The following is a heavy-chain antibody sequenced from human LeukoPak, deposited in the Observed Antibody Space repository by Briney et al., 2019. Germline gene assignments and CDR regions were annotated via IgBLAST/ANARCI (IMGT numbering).Heavy chain of an antibody. V-gene: IGHV4-59*01. Sequence: SETLSLTCTVSGGSISSYYWGWIRQPPGKGLEWIGYIYYSGSTNYNPSLKSRVTISVDTSKNQFSLKLSSVTAADTAVYYCARGLQQRLVPFDYWGQGTLVTVSS. CDR1: GGSISSYY. J-gene: IGHJ4*02. D-gene: IGHD6-13*01. CDR2: IYYSGST. CDR3: ARGLQQRLVPFDY.